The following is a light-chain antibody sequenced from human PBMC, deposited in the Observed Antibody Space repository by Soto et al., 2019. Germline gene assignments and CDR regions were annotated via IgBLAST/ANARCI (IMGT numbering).Light chain of an antibody. CDR3: QQRSNRFPIT. J-gene: IGKJ5*01. CDR1: QSVSDY. Sequence: EIVLTQSPASLSLSPGEGATLSCRASQSVSDYLAWYQQKPGQAPRLLIYDTYKRVTGIPSRFSGSGSGTDFTLTISSLEPEDFALYFCQQRSNRFPITFGQGKRLEI. CDR2: DTY. V-gene: IGKV3-11*01.